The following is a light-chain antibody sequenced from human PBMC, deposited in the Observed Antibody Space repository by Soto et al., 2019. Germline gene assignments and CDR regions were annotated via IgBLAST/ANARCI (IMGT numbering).Light chain of an antibody. CDR3: QQRSNWPPT. CDR1: RSVSSS. V-gene: IGKV3-11*01. J-gene: IGKJ1*01. CDR2: DAS. Sequence: EIVLTQSPATLSLSPGERATLSCRASRSVSSSLAWYQQKPGQAPRLLIYDASNRATGIPARFSGSGSGTDFTLTISSLEPEDFAVYYCQQRSNWPPTFGQGTKVEIK.